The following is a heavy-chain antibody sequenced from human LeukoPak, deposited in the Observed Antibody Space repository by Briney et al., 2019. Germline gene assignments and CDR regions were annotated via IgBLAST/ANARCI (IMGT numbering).Heavy chain of an antibody. J-gene: IGHJ4*02. CDR2: ISESGGYT. V-gene: IGHV3-23*01. D-gene: IGHD3-22*01. CDR1: GFTFSSYA. Sequence: GGSLRLSCAGSGFTFSSYAMSWVRQAPGKGLEWDSAISESGGYTKYADPVKGRFTISRDNSKNTLYLQMNSLKAEDTAAYYCATEDSSDYYSFDYWGQGTLVTVSS. CDR3: ATEDSSDYYSFDY.